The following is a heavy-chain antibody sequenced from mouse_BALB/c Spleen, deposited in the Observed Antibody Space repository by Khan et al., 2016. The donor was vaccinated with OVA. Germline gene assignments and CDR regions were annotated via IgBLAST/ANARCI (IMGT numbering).Heavy chain of an antibody. Sequence: EVQLVESGGGLVQPGGSRKLSCAASGFTFSSFGMHWVRQAPEKGLEWVAFIHSGSSTIYYADTVKSRFTISRDDPKNTLFLQMTSLRSEDTAMYYCARREGLYAMDYWGQGTSVTVSS. D-gene: IGHD3-3*01. CDR3: ARREGLYAMDY. CDR2: IHSGSSTI. J-gene: IGHJ4*01. CDR1: GFTFSSFG. V-gene: IGHV5-17*02.